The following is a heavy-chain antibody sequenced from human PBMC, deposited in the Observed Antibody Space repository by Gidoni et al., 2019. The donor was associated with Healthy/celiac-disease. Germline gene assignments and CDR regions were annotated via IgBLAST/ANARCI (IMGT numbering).Heavy chain of an antibody. D-gene: IGHD6-13*01. Sequence: EVQLVESGGGLVQPGGSLRLSCAASGFTLSSYDMHWARQATGKGLEWVSAIGTAGDTYYPGSVKGRFTISRENAKNSLYLQMNSLRAGDTAVYYCARGKIRRAAAGTKTYYFDYWGQGTLVTVSS. J-gene: IGHJ4*02. CDR2: IGTAGDT. CDR1: GFTLSSYD. CDR3: ARGKIRRAAAGTKTYYFDY. V-gene: IGHV3-13*01.